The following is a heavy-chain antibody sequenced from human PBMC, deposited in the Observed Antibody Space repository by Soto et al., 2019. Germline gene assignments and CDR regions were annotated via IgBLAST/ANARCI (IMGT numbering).Heavy chain of an antibody. CDR3: ARGGGVVVPAAILVADYYSMDV. CDR2: IIPIFGTA. D-gene: IGHD2-2*01. V-gene: IGHV1-69*01. J-gene: IGHJ6*02. Sequence: QVQLVQSGAEVKKPGSSVKVSCKASGGTFSSYAISWVRQAPGQGLEWMGGIIPIFGTANYAQKFQGRVTMTADEATNTAYMELSSLRSEDTAVYYCARGGGVVVPAAILVADYYSMDVWGQGTTVTVSS. CDR1: GGTFSSYA.